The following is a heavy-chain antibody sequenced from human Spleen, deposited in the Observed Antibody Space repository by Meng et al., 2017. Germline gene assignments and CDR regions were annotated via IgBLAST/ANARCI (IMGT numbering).Heavy chain of an antibody. CDR3: ARDTLHYGDNGLAY. Sequence: ASVKVSCKASGYTFTGYYMHWVRQAPGQGLEWMGWINPNSGGTNYAQKFQGRVTMTRETSISTAYMELSRLRSDDTAVYYCARDTLHYGDNGLAYWGQGTLVTVSS. CDR2: INPNSGGT. J-gene: IGHJ4*02. D-gene: IGHD4-23*01. CDR1: GYTFTGYY. V-gene: IGHV1-2*02.